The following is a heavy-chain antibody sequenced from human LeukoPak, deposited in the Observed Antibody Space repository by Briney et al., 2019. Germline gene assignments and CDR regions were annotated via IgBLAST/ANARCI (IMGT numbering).Heavy chain of an antibody. V-gene: IGHV3-49*04. CDR1: GFTFGDYA. CDR3: TRDSTYYYDSSGYYSGY. D-gene: IGHD3-22*01. CDR2: IRSKAYGGTT. Sequence: PGGSLRLSCTASGFTFGDYAMSWVRQAPGKGLEWVGFIRSKAYGGTTEYAASVKGRFTTSRDDSKSIAYLQMNSLKTEDTAVYYCTRDSTYYYDSSGYYSGYWGQGTLVTVSS. J-gene: IGHJ4*02.